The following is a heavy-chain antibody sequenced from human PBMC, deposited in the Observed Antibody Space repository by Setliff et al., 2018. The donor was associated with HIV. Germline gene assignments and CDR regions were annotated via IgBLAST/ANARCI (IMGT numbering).Heavy chain of an antibody. V-gene: IGHV4-61*02. J-gene: IGHJ6*03. CDR1: GGSISSGSYY. CDR3: ARGPRPVDVDYYYMDV. CDR2: IYTTGIT. Sequence: NPSETLSLTCTVSGGSISSGSYYWSWIRQPAGKGLEWIGRIYTTGITNYIPSLKSRVTISLDTSKNQFSLKLTSVTAADTAVYYCARGPRPVDVDYYYMDVWGKGTTVTVS.